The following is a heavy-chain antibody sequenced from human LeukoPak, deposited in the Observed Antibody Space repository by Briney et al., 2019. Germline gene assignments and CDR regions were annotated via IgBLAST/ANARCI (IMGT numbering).Heavy chain of an antibody. CDR3: ARAFYDFLTGYPAYFDY. CDR2: ISSSGSTI. CDR1: GFTFSSYA. V-gene: IGHV3-48*03. J-gene: IGHJ4*02. D-gene: IGHD3-9*01. Sequence: GGSLRLSCVVSGFTFSSYAMSWVRQAPGKGLEWVSYISSSGSTIYYADSVKGRFTISRDNAKNSLYLQMNSLRAEDTAVYYCARAFYDFLTGYPAYFDYWGQGTLVTVSS.